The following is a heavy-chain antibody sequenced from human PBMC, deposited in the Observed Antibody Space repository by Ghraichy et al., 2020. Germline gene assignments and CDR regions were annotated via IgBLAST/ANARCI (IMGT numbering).Heavy chain of an antibody. J-gene: IGHJ6*02. CDR3: ARLLHYGTSLFYYYYGMDV. V-gene: IGHV4-34*01. CDR1: GGSFSGYY. CDR2: INHSGST. Sequence: SETLSLTCAVYGGSFSGYYWSWIRQPPGKGLEWIGEINHSGSTNYNPSLKSRVTISVDTSKNQFSLKLSSVTAADTAVYYCARLLHYGTSLFYYYYGMDVWGQGTTVTVSS. D-gene: IGHD4-17*01.